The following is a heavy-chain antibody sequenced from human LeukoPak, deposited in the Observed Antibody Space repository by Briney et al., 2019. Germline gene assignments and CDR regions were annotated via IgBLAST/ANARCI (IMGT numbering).Heavy chain of an antibody. D-gene: IGHD3-3*01. Sequence: GGSLRLSCAASGFILSSYAMSWVRQAPGKGLEWVSAISGSGGSTYYADSVKGRFTIPRDNSKNTLHLQMNSLRAEDTAVYYCAKETLTIFAVAHLDYWGQGTLVTVSS. CDR2: ISGSGGST. CDR1: GFILSSYA. CDR3: AKETLTIFAVAHLDY. J-gene: IGHJ4*02. V-gene: IGHV3-23*01.